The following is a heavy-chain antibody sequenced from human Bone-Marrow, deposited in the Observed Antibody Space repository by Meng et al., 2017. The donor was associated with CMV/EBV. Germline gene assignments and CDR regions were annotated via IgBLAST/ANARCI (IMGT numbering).Heavy chain of an antibody. CDR1: GFTFSSYA. Sequence: GESLKISCAASGFTFSSYAMSWVRQAPGKGLEWVSYIISSSSTIYYADSVKGRFTISRDNAKNSLYLQMNSLRAEDTAVYYCARDSVTTMAIDYWGQGTLVTVSS. CDR2: IISSSSTI. V-gene: IGHV3-48*04. CDR3: ARDSVTTMAIDY. D-gene: IGHD5-18*01. J-gene: IGHJ4*02.